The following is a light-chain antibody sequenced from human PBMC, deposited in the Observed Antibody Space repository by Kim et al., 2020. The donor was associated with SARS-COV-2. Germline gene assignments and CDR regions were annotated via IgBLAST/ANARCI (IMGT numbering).Light chain of an antibody. V-gene: IGKV1-33*01. J-gene: IGKJ4*01. CDR2: DAS. CDR3: QQYDNLQLT. Sequence: DIQMTQSPSSLSASVGDRVTITCQASQDISNYLNWYQQKPGKAPKLLIYDASNLETGVPSRFSGSGSGTDFTFTISSLQPEDIATYYCQQYDNLQLTCGGGTKLEI. CDR1: QDISNY.